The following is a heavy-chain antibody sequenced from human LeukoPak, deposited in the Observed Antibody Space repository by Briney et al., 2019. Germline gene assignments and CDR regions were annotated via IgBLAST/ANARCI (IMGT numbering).Heavy chain of an antibody. CDR1: GGSFSGYY. CDR2: INHSGST. CDR3: ARDQPRYCSGGSCYSRQDY. J-gene: IGHJ4*02. D-gene: IGHD2-15*01. V-gene: IGHV4-34*01. Sequence: SETLSLTCAVYGGSFSGYYWSWIRQPPGKGLEWIGEINHSGSTNYNPSLKSRVTISVDTSKNQFSLKLSSVTAADTAVYYCARDQPRYCSGGSCYSRQDYWGQGTLVTVSS.